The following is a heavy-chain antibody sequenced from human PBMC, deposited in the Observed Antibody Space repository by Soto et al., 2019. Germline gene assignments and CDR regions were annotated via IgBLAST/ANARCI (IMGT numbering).Heavy chain of an antibody. CDR2: ISSDGSNK. CDR3: AGPNSSVWYPPFDP. J-gene: IGHJ5*02. Sequence: QVQLVESGGGVVQPGRSLRLSCAASGFTFSSYGMHWVRQAPGKGLEWVAVISSDGSNKYYADSVKGRFTISRDNSKNTLYLQMNSLRAEDTAVYYCAGPNSSVWYPPFDPWGQGTLVTVSS. CDR1: GFTFSSYG. D-gene: IGHD6-19*01. V-gene: IGHV3-30*03.